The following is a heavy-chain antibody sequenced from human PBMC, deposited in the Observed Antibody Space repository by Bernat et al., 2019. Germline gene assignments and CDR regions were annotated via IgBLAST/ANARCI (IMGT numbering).Heavy chain of an antibody. Sequence: QVQLVESGGGVVQPGRSLRLSCAASGFTFSTFGIHWVRQAPGKGLEWVAVISYDGSNKYYAYSVKGRFTISRDNSKNTLYLEMDSLRPEDTAVYSCAKDRAGSTFSYDMDVWCQGTTVTVSS. CDR2: ISYDGSNK. CDR3: AKDRAGSTFSYDMDV. J-gene: IGHJ6*02. D-gene: IGHD1-7*01. CDR1: GFTFSTFG. V-gene: IGHV3-30*18.